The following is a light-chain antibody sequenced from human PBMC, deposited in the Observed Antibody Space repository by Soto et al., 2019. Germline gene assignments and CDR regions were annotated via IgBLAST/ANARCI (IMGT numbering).Light chain of an antibody. CDR1: QSVSSN. J-gene: IGKJ4*01. Sequence: EIVMTQSPATLSVSPGERATLSCRASQSVSSNLAWYQQKPGQAPRLLIYGASTRATGIPARFSGSGSGTEFTLTISRLQSEDFAVYYCQQYTNWPPLTFGGGTKVEIK. CDR3: QQYTNWPPLT. CDR2: GAS. V-gene: IGKV3-15*01.